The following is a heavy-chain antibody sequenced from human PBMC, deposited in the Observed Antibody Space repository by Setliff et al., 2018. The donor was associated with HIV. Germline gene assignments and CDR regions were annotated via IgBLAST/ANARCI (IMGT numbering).Heavy chain of an antibody. D-gene: IGHD1-7*01. CDR1: GYTFSDYY. CDR2: VDPEDGKK. CDR3: SRGHRWNYGGRYYYYMDV. J-gene: IGHJ6*03. Sequence: GASVKVSCKASGYTFSDYYMHWVQQAPGKGLEWMGRVDPEDGKKIYAEKFQGRVTITADTSTAIAYMELSSLRSEDTAVYYCSRGHRWNYGGRYYYYMDVWGRGTTVTVSS. V-gene: IGHV1-69-2*01.